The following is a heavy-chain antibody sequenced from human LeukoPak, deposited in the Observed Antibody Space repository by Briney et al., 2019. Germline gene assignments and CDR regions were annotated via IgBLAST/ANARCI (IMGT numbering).Heavy chain of an antibody. J-gene: IGHJ4*02. V-gene: IGHV1-3*01. Sequence: ASVKDSCKASGYTFTSYAMHWVRQAPGQRLAWMGWINAGNGNTKYSQKFQGRVTITRDTSASTAYMELSSLRSEDTAVYYCARMGSGSYYNRVYFDYWGQGTLVTVSS. CDR3: ARMGSGSYYNRVYFDY. D-gene: IGHD3-10*01. CDR1: GYTFTSYA. CDR2: INAGNGNT.